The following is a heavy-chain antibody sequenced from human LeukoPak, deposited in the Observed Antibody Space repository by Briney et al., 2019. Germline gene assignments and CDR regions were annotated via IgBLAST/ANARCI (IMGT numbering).Heavy chain of an antibody. D-gene: IGHD6-19*01. J-gene: IGHJ3*02. CDR2: IYTSGST. V-gene: IGHV4-4*07. CDR1: GGSISSYY. Sequence: SETLSLTCTVSGGSISSYYWSWIRQPAGKGLKWIGRIYTSGSTNYNPSLKSRVTMSVDTSKNQFSLKLSSVTAADTAVYYCAREYSSGWYDRGHDAFDIWGQGTVVTVSS. CDR3: AREYSSGWYDRGHDAFDI.